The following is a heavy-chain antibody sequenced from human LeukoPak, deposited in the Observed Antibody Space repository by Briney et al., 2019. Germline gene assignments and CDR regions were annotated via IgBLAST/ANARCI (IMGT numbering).Heavy chain of an antibody. J-gene: IGHJ4*02. V-gene: IGHV3-7*03. CDR3: AKFLPTHIVVANYYFDY. Sequence: GGSLRLSCAASGFTFSSHWMTWVRQAPGKGLEWVANINQDGSERYYVDSVKGRFTISSDNAKNSLYLQMNSLRAEDTAVYYCAKFLPTHIVVANYYFDYWGQGTLVTVSS. CDR1: GFTFSSHW. CDR2: INQDGSER. D-gene: IGHD2-21*01.